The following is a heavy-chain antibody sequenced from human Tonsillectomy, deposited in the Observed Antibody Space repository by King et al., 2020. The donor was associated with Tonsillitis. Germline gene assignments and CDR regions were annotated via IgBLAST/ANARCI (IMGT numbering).Heavy chain of an antibody. D-gene: IGHD6-13*01. J-gene: IGHJ4*02. CDR3: ASRVAFPTYSSSWFFDY. CDR2: ISFSGST. Sequence: QLQLQESGPGLVKPSETLSLTCTVSGGSISSTNYYWGWVRQPPGKGLEWIGRISFSGSTYYKPSLKSRVTISVDTSKNYFSLKLNSVTAADTAVYYCASRVAFPTYSSSWFFDYWGQGTLVTVSS. V-gene: IGHV4-39*02. CDR1: GGSISSTNYY.